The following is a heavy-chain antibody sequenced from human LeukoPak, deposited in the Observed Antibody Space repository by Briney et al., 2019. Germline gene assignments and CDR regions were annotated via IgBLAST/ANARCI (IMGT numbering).Heavy chain of an antibody. J-gene: IGHJ4*02. CDR2: VYYSGST. D-gene: IGHD5-12*01. Sequence: PSETLSLTCTVSGGSISSNSYYWGWIRQPPGKGLEWIGSVYYSGSTYYKPSLKSRVTISVDTSKNQFSLKLSSVTAADTAVYYCARGGSGYDSFDCWGQGTLVTVSS. CDR3: ARGGSGYDSFDC. V-gene: IGHV4-39*07. CDR1: GGSISSNSYY.